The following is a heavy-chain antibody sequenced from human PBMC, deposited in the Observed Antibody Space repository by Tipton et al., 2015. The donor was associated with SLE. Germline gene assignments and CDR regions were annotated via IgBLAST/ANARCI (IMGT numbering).Heavy chain of an antibody. Sequence: TLSLTCTVSGGSISSGGYYWSWIRQHPGKGLEWIGYIYYSGSTNYNPSLKSRVTISIDTSKNQFSLRLGSVTAADTAVYYCARGYYDSNGYYYIHYWGQGTLVTVSS. V-gene: IGHV4-61*08. CDR2: IYYSGST. D-gene: IGHD3-22*01. J-gene: IGHJ4*02. CDR3: ARGYYDSNGYYYIHY. CDR1: GGSISSGGYY.